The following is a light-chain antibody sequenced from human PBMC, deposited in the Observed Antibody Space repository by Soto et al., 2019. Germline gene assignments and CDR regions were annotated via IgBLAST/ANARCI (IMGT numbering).Light chain of an antibody. Sequence: QPVLAQPPSASGTPGQRVTISCSGSSSNIGSNNVNWYQQLPGTAPKLLIYSSDQRPSGVPDRFSGSKSGTSASLAISGLQSEDEADYYCAAWDDSLNGGVFGGGTKLTVL. CDR3: AAWDDSLNGGV. V-gene: IGLV1-44*01. CDR2: SSD. CDR1: SSNIGSNN. J-gene: IGLJ3*02.